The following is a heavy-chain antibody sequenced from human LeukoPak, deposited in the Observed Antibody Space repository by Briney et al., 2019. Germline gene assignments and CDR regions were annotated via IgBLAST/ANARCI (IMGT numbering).Heavy chain of an antibody. CDR1: GFTFSSYA. V-gene: IGHV3-30*04. CDR2: ISYDGSNK. Sequence: PWGSLRLSCAASGFTFSSYAMHWVRQAPGKGLEWVAVISYDGSNKYYADSVKGRFTISRDNSKNTLYLQMNSLRAEDTAVYYCARDRDGDYSFDYWGQGTLVTVSS. J-gene: IGHJ4*02. D-gene: IGHD4-17*01. CDR3: ARDRDGDYSFDY.